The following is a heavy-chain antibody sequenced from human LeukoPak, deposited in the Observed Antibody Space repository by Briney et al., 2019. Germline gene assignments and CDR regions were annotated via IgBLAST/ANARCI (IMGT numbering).Heavy chain of an antibody. D-gene: IGHD1-26*01. CDR3: AKVAEVGATGYYYYMDV. Sequence: GGSLRLSCAASGFTVSSNYMNSVRQAPGQGLGWDSVIYSGSSTYYADSVKGRFTISRDNSKKTLYLHMNSLRAEDTAVYYCAKVAEVGATGYYYYMDVWGKGTTVTISS. CDR2: IYSGSST. J-gene: IGHJ6*03. CDR1: GFTVSSNY. V-gene: IGHV3-66*01.